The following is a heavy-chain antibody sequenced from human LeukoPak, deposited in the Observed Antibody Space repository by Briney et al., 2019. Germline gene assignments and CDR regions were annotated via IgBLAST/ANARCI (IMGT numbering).Heavy chain of an antibody. V-gene: IGHV3-48*02. CDR3: ARTGTLDY. J-gene: IGHJ4*02. CDR1: GFTFSSYS. Sequence: GGSLRLSCAASGFTFSSYSVNWVRQAPGKGLERVSYISSSSSAIYYADSVKGRFTISRDNANNSVYLQMNSLRDEDTAVYYCARTGTLDYWGQGTLVTVSS. CDR2: ISSSSSAI. D-gene: IGHD3-10*01.